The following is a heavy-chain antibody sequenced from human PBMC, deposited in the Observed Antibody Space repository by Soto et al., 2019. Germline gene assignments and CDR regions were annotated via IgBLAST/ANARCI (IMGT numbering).Heavy chain of an antibody. CDR2: ISSYNGNT. CDR1: GYTFTSYG. Sequence: ASVKVSCKASGYTFTSYGIIWGRQAPGQGLEWMGWISSYNGNTNYAQKLQGRVTMTTDTSTSTAYKELRSLRSDDTSVYYCARVVGQWLGDAFDIWGQGTMVTVSS. CDR3: ARVVGQWLGDAFDI. D-gene: IGHD6-19*01. J-gene: IGHJ3*02. V-gene: IGHV1-18*01.